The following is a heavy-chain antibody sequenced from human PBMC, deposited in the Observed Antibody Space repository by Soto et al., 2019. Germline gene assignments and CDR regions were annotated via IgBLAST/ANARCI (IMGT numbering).Heavy chain of an antibody. J-gene: IGHJ4*02. CDR1: GYTFTSYG. Sequence: QIQLVQSGAEVKKPGASVKVSCKASGYTFTSYGISWVRQAPGQGLEWLGWINGYNGNTNYAQKLQGRVTMTTDTSTTTAYMALRSLRSDDTAVYYCARVRGYDSSGYSPLWGQGTLVTVYS. D-gene: IGHD3-22*01. CDR3: ARVRGYDSSGYSPL. V-gene: IGHV1-18*01. CDR2: INGYNGNT.